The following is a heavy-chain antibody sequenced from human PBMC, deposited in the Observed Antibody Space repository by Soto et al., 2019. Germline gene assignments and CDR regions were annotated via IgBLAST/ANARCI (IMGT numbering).Heavy chain of an antibody. Sequence: PSETLSLTCTVSGGSISSYYWSWIRQPPGKGLEWIGYIYYSGSTNYNPSLKSRVTISVDTSKNQFSLKPSSVTAADTAVYYCARVRFLEWLTSGINNWFDPWGQGTLVTVSS. CDR1: GGSISSYY. D-gene: IGHD3-3*01. J-gene: IGHJ5*02. CDR2: IYYSGST. CDR3: ARVRFLEWLTSGINNWFDP. V-gene: IGHV4-59*01.